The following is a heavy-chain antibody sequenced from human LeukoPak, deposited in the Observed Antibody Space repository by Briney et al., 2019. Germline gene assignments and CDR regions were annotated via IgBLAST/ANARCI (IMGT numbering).Heavy chain of an antibody. D-gene: IGHD3-10*01. CDR1: GYTFTSYY. CDR2: IIPIFGTA. Sequence: SVKVSCKVSGYTFTSYYMHWVRQAPGQGLEWMGGIIPIFGTANYAQKFQGRVTITADESTSTAYMELSSLRSEDTAVYYCARKYYYGSGSYFGFDPWGQGTLVTVSS. V-gene: IGHV1-69*13. J-gene: IGHJ5*02. CDR3: ARKYYYGSGSYFGFDP.